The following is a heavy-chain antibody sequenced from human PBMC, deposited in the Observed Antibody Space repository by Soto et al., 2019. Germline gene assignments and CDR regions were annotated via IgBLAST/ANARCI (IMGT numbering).Heavy chain of an antibody. CDR2: IYYSGST. V-gene: IGHV4-61*08. J-gene: IGHJ6*02. CDR3: AREGYSSGYYYYYGMDV. Sequence: SETLSLTCTVSGDSISSGGYSWSWIRQPPGKGLEWIGYIYYSGSTNYNPSLKSRVTISVDTSKNQFSLKLSSVTAADTAVYYCAREGYSSGYYYYYGMDVWGQGTTVTVS. D-gene: IGHD3-22*01. CDR1: GDSISSGGYS.